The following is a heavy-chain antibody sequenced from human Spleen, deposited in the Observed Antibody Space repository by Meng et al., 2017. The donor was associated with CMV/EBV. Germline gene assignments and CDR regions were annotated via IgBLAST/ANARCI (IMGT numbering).Heavy chain of an antibody. V-gene: IGHV4-34*01. CDR3: ARKTTYYGLGPVDL. D-gene: IGHD3-22*01. J-gene: IGHJ2*01. CDR2: INHSGRT. Sequence: VYGGSFNGYYWSWIRQPPGKGLEWIGEINHSGRTNYNPSLKSRVTTSVDTSKNQFSLKLSSVTAADTAVYYCARKTTYYGLGPVDLWGRGTLVTVSS. CDR1: GGSFNGYY.